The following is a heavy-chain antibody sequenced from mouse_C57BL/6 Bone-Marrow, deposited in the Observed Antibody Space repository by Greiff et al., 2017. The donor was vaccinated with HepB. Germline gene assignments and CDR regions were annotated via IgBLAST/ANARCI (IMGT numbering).Heavy chain of an antibody. V-gene: IGHV1-59*01. D-gene: IGHD2-5*01. CDR2: IDPSDSYT. CDR1: GYTFTSYW. J-gene: IGHJ3*01. CDR3: ARKGDYSNYVGFAY. Sequence: QVQLQQSGAELVRPGTSVKLSCKASGYTFTSYWMHWVKQRPGQGLEWIGVIDPSDSYTNYNQKFKGKATLTVDTSSSTAYMQLSSLTSEDSAVYYCARKGDYSNYVGFAYWGQGTLVTVSA.